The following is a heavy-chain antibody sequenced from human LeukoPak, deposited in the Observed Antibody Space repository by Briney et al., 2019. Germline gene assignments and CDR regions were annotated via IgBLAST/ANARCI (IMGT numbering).Heavy chain of an antibody. V-gene: IGHV3-23*01. CDR2: ISGSGRTT. D-gene: IGHD3-22*01. CDR1: GFPFSSYW. CDR3: AKADDSSGYYYAGLGY. J-gene: IGHJ4*02. Sequence: GGSLRLSCVASGFPFSSYWMTWVRQAPGKGLEWVSAISGSGRTTYYADSVKGRFTISRDNSKSTLYLQMNSLRAEDTAVYYCAKADDSSGYYYAGLGYWGQGTLVTVSS.